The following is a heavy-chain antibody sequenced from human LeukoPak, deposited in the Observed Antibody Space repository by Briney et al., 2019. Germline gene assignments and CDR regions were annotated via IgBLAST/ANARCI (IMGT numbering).Heavy chain of an antibody. D-gene: IGHD3-9*01. CDR1: GFSLSTSGVS. Sequence: SGPTLVNPTQPLTLTCTFSGFSLSTSGVSVGWIRQPPGKALEWLALMYWDDDKRYNPSLKSRLTNTKDTSKNQVVLTSTHMDPVDTATSYCAQLTWFFSSSFDYWGQGTLVTVSS. CDR2: MYWDDDK. V-gene: IGHV2-5*02. J-gene: IGHJ4*02. CDR3: AQLTWFFSSSFDY.